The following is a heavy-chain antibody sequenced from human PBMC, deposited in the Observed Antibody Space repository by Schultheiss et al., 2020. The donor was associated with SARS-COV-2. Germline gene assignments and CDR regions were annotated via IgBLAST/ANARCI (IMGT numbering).Heavy chain of an antibody. J-gene: IGHJ4*02. CDR2: INHSGST. Sequence: SETLSHTCAVYGGSFSGYYWSWIRQPPGKGLEWIGEINHSGSTNYNPSLKSRVTISVDTSKNQFSLKLSSVTAADTAVYYCARRGTGDFDYWGQGTLVTVSS. D-gene: IGHD7-27*01. CDR3: ARRGTGDFDY. CDR1: GGSFSGYY. V-gene: IGHV4-34*01.